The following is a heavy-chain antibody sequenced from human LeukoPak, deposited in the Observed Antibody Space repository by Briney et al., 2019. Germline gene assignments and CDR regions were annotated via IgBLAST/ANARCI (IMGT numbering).Heavy chain of an antibody. D-gene: IGHD3-22*01. CDR1: GFTFSNDW. CDR2: IKSKIDGGAT. Sequence: GGSLRLSCAASGFTFSNDWMNWVRQAPGKGLEWVGRIKSKIDGGATDYAAPVKGRFTISRDDSKNTLYLQMNSLKTEDTAVYYCARGGDYYDSSGHDAFDIWGQGTMVTVSS. J-gene: IGHJ3*02. V-gene: IGHV3-15*07. CDR3: ARGGDYYDSSGHDAFDI.